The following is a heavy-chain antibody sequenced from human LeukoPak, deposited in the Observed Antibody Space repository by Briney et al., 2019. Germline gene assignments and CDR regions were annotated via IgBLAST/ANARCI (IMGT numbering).Heavy chain of an antibody. CDR3: ARMGCGSNPNYFDY. CDR1: GFALTTRGVC. CDR2: IDWDTDK. Sequence: ESGPTLLHPTQTLTLTFTFSGFALTTRGVCGDWVRQPPVKALEWLSHIDWDTDKYYSSSLKTRLAISKDTSKKQVVLTMTNMDPVDTASYFCARMGCGSNPNYFDYWGQGILVTVSS. D-gene: IGHD1-26*01. V-gene: IGHV2-70*20. J-gene: IGHJ4*02.